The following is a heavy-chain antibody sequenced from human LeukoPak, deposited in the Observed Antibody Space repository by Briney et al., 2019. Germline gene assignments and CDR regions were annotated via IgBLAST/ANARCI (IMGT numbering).Heavy chain of an antibody. Sequence: SETLSLTCAVYGGSSSGYYWSWIRQPPGKGLEWIGEINQSGSTNQNPSLKSRVTISIDTSKNQFSLKLSSVTAADTAVYYCARERSMVRGLSWFDPWGQGTLVTVSS. CDR1: GGSSSGYY. D-gene: IGHD3-10*01. CDR3: ARERSMVRGLSWFDP. CDR2: INQSGST. V-gene: IGHV4-34*01. J-gene: IGHJ5*02.